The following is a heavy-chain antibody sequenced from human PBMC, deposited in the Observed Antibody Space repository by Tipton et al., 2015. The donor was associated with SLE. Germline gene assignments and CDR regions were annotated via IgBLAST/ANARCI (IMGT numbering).Heavy chain of an antibody. V-gene: IGHV3-74*01. CDR3: ARDLYYYDSSGPY. CDR2: INSDGSST. J-gene: IGHJ4*02. CDR1: GFTFSTYG. D-gene: IGHD3-22*01. Sequence: SLRLSCEVSGFTFSTYGMHWVRQAPGKGLVWVSRINSDGSSTSYADSVKGRFTISRDNAKNTLYLQMNSLRAEDTAVYYCARDLYYYDSSGPYWGQGTLVTVSS.